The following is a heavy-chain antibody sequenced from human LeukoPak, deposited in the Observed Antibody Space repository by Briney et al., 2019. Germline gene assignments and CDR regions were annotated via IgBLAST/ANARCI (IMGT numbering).Heavy chain of an antibody. V-gene: IGHV3-23*01. J-gene: IGHJ1*01. CDR2: ISGGATGT. CDR1: GFTFSNYA. D-gene: IGHD6-19*01. Sequence: PGGSLRLSCAASGFTFSNYAMSWVRQAPGKGLEWVSSISGGATGTYYADSVKGRFAISRDNSKNTLYLQMNSLRAEDTAVYYCAKTIPVAGTGYWGQGTLVTVSS. CDR3: AKTIPVAGTGY.